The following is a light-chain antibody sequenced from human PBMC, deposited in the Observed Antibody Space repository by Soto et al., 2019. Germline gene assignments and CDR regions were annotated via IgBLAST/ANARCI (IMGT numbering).Light chain of an antibody. CDR1: QSVSSSY. CDR2: GAS. V-gene: IGKV3-20*01. Sequence: IVLTQSPGTLSLSPGERATLSCRSSQSVSSSYLAWYQQKPGQAPRLLIYGASGRATGSPDRFSGSGSGTDFTLTISRLEPEDFAVYYCQQYGSSPPVTFGQGTRLEIQ. CDR3: QQYGSSPPVT. J-gene: IGKJ5*01.